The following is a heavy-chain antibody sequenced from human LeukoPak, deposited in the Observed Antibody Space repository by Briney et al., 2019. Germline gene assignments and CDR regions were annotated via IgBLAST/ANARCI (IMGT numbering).Heavy chain of an antibody. CDR1: GYTLIELS. J-gene: IGHJ5*02. V-gene: IGHV1-24*01. Sequence: ASVKVSCKVSGYTLIELSMHWVRQAPGEGLEWMGGFDPEDGKTVYAQKFQGRVTMTEDTPTDTAYMELSSLRSEDTAVYYCATLFPLPQMTMIGSPWGQGTLVTVSS. D-gene: IGHD3-22*01. CDR2: FDPEDGKT. CDR3: ATLFPLPQMTMIGSP.